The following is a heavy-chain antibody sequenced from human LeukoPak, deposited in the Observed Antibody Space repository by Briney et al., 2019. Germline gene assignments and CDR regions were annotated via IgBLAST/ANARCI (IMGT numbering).Heavy chain of an antibody. J-gene: IGHJ6*03. CDR1: GFTFSSYS. CDR3: ARDHDFWSGSTYYYCYYMDV. D-gene: IGHD3-3*01. CDR2: ISSSSSTI. V-gene: IGHV3-48*04. Sequence: GGSLRLSCAASGFTFSSYSMNWVRQAPGKGLEWVSYISSSSSTIYYADSVKGRFTISRDNAKNSLYLQMNSLRAEDTAVYYCARDHDFWSGSTYYYCYYMDVWGKGTTVTVSS.